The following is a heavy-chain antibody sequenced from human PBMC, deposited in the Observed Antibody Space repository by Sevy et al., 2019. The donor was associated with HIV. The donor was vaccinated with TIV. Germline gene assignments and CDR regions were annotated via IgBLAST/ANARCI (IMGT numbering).Heavy chain of an antibody. J-gene: IGHJ4*02. V-gene: IGHV3-23*01. D-gene: IGHD3-22*01. Sequence: GGSLRLSCAASRFTFSPYAMSLVRQAPGKGLEWVSAITGSGGTTYYVDLVRGRFTISRDNSKNTRYLQMNSLRADDTAVYYCVKEAPGYNYDTSGSFDYWGQGTPVTVSS. CDR2: ITGSGGTT. CDR3: VKEAPGYNYDTSGSFDY. CDR1: RFTFSPYA.